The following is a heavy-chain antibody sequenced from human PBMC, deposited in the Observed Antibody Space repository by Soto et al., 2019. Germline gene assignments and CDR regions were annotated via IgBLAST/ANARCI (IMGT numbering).Heavy chain of an antibody. CDR2: ISTHTHNT. Sequence: ASVKVSCKASGYSFTNYDIHWVRQAPGQGLEWMGWISTHTHNTNYVQKFQGRVTMTADTSTSTVYMDLRSLRSDDTAVYYCARERGRWLQFDYWGQGTLVTVSS. D-gene: IGHD5-12*01. V-gene: IGHV1-18*04. J-gene: IGHJ4*02. CDR1: GYSFTNYD. CDR3: ARERGRWLQFDY.